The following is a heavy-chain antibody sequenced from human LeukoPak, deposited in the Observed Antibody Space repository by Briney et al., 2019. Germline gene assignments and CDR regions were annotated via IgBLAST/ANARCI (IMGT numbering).Heavy chain of an antibody. D-gene: IGHD6-19*01. J-gene: IGHJ4*02. V-gene: IGHV4-34*01. Sequence: SETLSLTCAVYGGSFSGYYWSWIRQPPGKGLEWIGEINHSGSTNYNPSLKSRVTISVDTSKDQFSLKLSSVTAAGTAVYYCARGSLGEPGIAVAGIDYWGQGTLVTVSS. CDR3: ARGSLGEPGIAVAGIDY. CDR2: INHSGST. CDR1: GGSFSGYY.